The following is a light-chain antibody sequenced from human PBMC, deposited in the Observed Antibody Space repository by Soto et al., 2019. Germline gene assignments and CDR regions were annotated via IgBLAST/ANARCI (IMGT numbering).Light chain of an antibody. Sequence: DIQMTQSPSSLAASVGDSVTITCRASQGIRNDLAWFQQKSGKAPKRLIYGASSLESGVPSRFSGSGAGTEFTLTISSLQPXDFATXXXXXSNTYPLTFGQGTKLEI. J-gene: IGKJ2*01. CDR1: QGIRND. V-gene: IGKV1-17*01. CDR2: GAS. CDR3: XXSNTYPLT.